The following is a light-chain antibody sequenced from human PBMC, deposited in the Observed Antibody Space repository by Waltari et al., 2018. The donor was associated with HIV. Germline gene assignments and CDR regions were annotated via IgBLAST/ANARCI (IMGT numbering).Light chain of an antibody. CDR2: SAS. J-gene: IGKJ2*01. Sequence: DFQMTKSPSSLSASIGDRVRFTCRASETTNGYLTWYQQKPGKAPKLLIYSASNLQSGVPSRFSGSASETEFTLTISNLQPEDFATYYCQQSYDMMYTFGQGTTLEMK. CDR1: ETTNGY. V-gene: IGKV1-39*01. CDR3: QQSYDMMYT.